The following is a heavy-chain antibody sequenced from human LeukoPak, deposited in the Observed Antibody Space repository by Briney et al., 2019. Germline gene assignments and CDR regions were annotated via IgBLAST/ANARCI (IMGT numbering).Heavy chain of an antibody. CDR1: GFTFSTYA. V-gene: IGHV3-30*04. J-gene: IGHJ4*02. D-gene: IGHD1-26*01. Sequence: GKSLRLSCAASGFTFSTYAMHCVRQTPGQGLEWVAVISSDGQNNHYADSVKGRFTISRDNSKNTLYLQVNSLRTEDRAVYYCATAKSGSYRAPLDYWGQGTLVTVSS. CDR3: ATAKSGSYRAPLDY. CDR2: ISSDGQNN.